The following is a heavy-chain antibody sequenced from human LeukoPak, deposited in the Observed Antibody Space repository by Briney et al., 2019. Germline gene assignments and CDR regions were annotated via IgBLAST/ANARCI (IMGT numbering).Heavy chain of an antibody. CDR2: ISAYNGNT. Sequence: VASVKVSCKASGYTFTSYGISWVRQAPGQGLEWMGWISAYNGNTNYAQKIQARVTMTTDTSTSTAYMELRSLRSDDTAVYYCARSRSYFYDSSALLFDYWGQGTLVTVSS. D-gene: IGHD3-22*01. CDR1: GYTFTSYG. CDR3: ARSRSYFYDSSALLFDY. V-gene: IGHV1-18*01. J-gene: IGHJ4*02.